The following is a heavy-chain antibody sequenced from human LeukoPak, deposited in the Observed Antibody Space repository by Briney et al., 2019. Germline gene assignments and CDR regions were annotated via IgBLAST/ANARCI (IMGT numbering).Heavy chain of an antibody. CDR3: ARGPYYDILTGYYENWFDP. CDR1: GYTFTSYG. Sequence: ASVKVSCKASGYTFTSYGISWVRQAPGQGLEWMGWISAYNGNTNYAQKLQGRVTMTTDTSTSTAYMELRSLRSDDTAVYYCARGPYYDILTGYYENWFDPWGQGTLVTVSS. D-gene: IGHD3-9*01. V-gene: IGHV1-18*01. J-gene: IGHJ5*02. CDR2: ISAYNGNT.